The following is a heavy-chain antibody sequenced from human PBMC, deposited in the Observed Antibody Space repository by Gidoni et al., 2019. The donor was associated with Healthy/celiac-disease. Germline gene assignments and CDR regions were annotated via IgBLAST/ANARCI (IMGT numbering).Heavy chain of an antibody. Sequence: EVQLVESGGGLVQPGGSLRLSCAASGFTFSSYSMNWVRQAPGTGLEWVSYISSSSSTIYYADSVKGRFTISRDNAKNSLYLQMNSLRDEDTAVYYCAREARFLIRRNGFDYWGQGTLVTVSS. D-gene: IGHD2-8*01. J-gene: IGHJ4*02. V-gene: IGHV3-48*02. CDR2: ISSSSSTI. CDR1: GFTFSSYS. CDR3: AREARFLIRRNGFDY.